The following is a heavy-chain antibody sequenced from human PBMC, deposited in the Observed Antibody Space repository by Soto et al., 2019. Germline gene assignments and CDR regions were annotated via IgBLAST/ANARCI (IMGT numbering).Heavy chain of an antibody. J-gene: IGHJ6*02. CDR3: ARADYVWGRIMRRTQRNYGMDV. CDR1: GFTFSSYS. V-gene: IGHV3-21*04. Sequence: PGGSLRLSCAASGFTFSSYSMNWVRQAPGKGLEWVSSISSSSSYIYYADSVKGRFTISRDNAKNSLYLQMNSLRAEDTAVYYCARADYVWGRIMRRTQRNYGMDVWGQGTTVTVSS. D-gene: IGHD3-16*01. CDR2: ISSSSSYI.